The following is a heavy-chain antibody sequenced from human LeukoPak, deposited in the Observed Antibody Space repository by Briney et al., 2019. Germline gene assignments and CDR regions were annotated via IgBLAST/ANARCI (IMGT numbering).Heavy chain of an antibody. CDR2: IYYSRST. CDR3: ARDVEPWAHGGY. D-gene: IGHD4-23*01. CDR1: GGSFSGYY. J-gene: IGHJ4*02. Sequence: SETLSLTCAVYGGSFSGYYWSWIRQPPGKGLEWIGYIYYSRSTYYNPSLKSRVTISVDTSKNQFSLKLSSVTAADTAVYYCARDVEPWAHGGYWGQGTLVTVSS. V-gene: IGHV4-34*09.